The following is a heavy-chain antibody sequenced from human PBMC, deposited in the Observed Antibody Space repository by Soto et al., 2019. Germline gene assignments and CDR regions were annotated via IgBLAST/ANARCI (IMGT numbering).Heavy chain of an antibody. CDR1: GXSISSSRCX. CDR2: IKYSGTT. D-gene: IGHD1-26*01. CDR3: ARHGITGSYYDAFDI. J-gene: IGHJ3*02. V-gene: IGHV4-39*01. Sequence: VXGXSISSSRCXXXXIXXXXGKGLEWIASIKYSGTTFYNPSLKSRVTLSVDTSKNQFALKLSSVTAAETAVYYCARHGITGSYYDAFDIWGQGTMVTVSS.